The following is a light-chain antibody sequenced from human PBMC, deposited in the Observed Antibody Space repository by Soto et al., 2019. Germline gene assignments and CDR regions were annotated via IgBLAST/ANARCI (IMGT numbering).Light chain of an antibody. CDR3: FSYAGSSTLV. V-gene: IGLV2-23*02. CDR1: SSDVGSYNL. J-gene: IGLJ2*01. Sequence: QSALTQPASVSGSPGQSITISCTGTSSDVGSYNLVSWYQHHPGKAPKLMIYEVSKRPSGVSNRFSGSKSGNTASLTISGLQAEDEADYYCFSYAGSSTLVFGGGTKLTVL. CDR2: EVS.